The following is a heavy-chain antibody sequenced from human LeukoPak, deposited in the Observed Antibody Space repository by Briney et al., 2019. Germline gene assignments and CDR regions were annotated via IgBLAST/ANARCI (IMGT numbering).Heavy chain of an antibody. CDR2: ISGSGGST. D-gene: IGHD3-22*01. CDR1: GFTFSSYA. V-gene: IGHV3-23*01. Sequence: GGSLRLSCAASGFTFSSYAMSWVRQAPGKGLEWVSAISGSGGSTYYADSVKGRFTISRDNSKNTLYLQMNSLRAEDTAVYCCAKDQDYYDSSGLFGYWGQGTLVTVSS. CDR3: AKDQDYYDSSGLFGY. J-gene: IGHJ4*02.